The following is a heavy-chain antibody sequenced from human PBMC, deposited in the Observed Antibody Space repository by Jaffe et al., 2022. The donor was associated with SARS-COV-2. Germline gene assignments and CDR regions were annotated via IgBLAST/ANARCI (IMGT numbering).Heavy chain of an antibody. Sequence: EVQLVESGGGLVQPGGSLRLSCAASGFTFSSYAMSWVRQAPGKGLEWVSASSATGTFHADSVKGRFSISRDNSKNTLSLQMNSLRADDTATYYCSKLSGRHFYDSVAYYEHWGQGTLVTVSS. CDR3: SKLSGRHFYDSVAYYEH. V-gene: IGHV3-23*04. J-gene: IGHJ4*02. CDR2: SSATGT. CDR1: GFTFSSYA. D-gene: IGHD3-22*01.